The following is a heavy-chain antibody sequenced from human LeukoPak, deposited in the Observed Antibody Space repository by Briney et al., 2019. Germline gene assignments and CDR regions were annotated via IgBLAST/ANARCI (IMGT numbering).Heavy chain of an antibody. Sequence: GSLRLSCAASGFTFSAYDMSWVRQAPGKGLEWIGSVYYSGKTYYNPSLKSRVTISLDTSKNQFSLNLTSVTAADTAVYHCARGSWTGTSLPGGYWGQGTLVTVSS. D-gene: IGHD4-17*01. V-gene: IGHV4-34*01. CDR3: ARGSWTGTSLPGGY. J-gene: IGHJ4*02. CDR2: VYYSGKT. CDR1: GFTFSAYD.